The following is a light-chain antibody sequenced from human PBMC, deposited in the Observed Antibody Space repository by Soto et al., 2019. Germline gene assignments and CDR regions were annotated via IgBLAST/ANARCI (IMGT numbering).Light chain of an antibody. J-gene: IGKJ1*01. CDR2: GAS. Sequence: EIVLYQSPGTLSLSPGERATLSCRASQSVSSSYLAWYQQKPGQAPRLLIYGASSRATGIPDRFSGSGSGTDFTLTISRLEPEDFAVYYCQQYGGSWTFGQGSKVDIK. CDR1: QSVSSSY. V-gene: IGKV3-20*01. CDR3: QQYGGSWT.